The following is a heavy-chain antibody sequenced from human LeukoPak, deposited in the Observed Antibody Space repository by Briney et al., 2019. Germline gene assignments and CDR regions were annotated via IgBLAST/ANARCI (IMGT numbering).Heavy chain of an antibody. J-gene: IGHJ3*02. CDR2: ISAYNGNT. D-gene: IGHD3-22*01. Sequence: ASVKVSCKASGYTFTSYGISWVRQAPGQGLEWMGWISAYNGNTNYAQKLQGRVTMTTDTSTSTAYMELRSLRSDDTAVYYCARDQGSYDSSGYYGDAFDIWGQGTMVTVSS. CDR3: ARDQGSYDSSGYYGDAFDI. V-gene: IGHV1-18*01. CDR1: GYTFTSYG.